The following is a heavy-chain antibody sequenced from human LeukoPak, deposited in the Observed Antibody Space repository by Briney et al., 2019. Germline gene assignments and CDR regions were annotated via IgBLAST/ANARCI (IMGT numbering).Heavy chain of an antibody. Sequence: GGSLRLSCAASGFTVSSNYMSWVRQAPGKGLEWVSVIYSGGSTYYADSVKGRFTISRDNSKNTLYLQMNSLRAEDTAVYYCARRHTPYYYDSSSYTQNTMSYFDYWGQGTLVTVSS. J-gene: IGHJ4*02. CDR1: GFTVSSNY. CDR3: ARRHTPYYYDSSSYTQNTMSYFDY. V-gene: IGHV3-53*01. D-gene: IGHD3-22*01. CDR2: IYSGGST.